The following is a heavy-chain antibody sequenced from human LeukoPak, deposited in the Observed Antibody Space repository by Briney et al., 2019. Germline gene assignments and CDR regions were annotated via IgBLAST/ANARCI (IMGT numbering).Heavy chain of an antibody. CDR2: ISISGAGT. J-gene: IGHJ3*02. CDR1: GGSISSYY. V-gene: IGHV3-23*01. CDR3: AKDNGAYSSGWYEDASDI. Sequence: ETLSLTCTVSGGSISSYYWSWIRQPPGKGLEWVSAISISGAGTYYADSVKGRFTISRDNSKNTLYLQMNSLRAEDTAVYYCAKDNGAYSSGWYEDASDIWGQGTMVTVSS. D-gene: IGHD6-19*01.